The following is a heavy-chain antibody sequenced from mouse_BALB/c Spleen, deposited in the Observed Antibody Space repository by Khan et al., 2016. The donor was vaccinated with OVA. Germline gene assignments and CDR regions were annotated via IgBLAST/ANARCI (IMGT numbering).Heavy chain of an antibody. V-gene: IGHV1S136*01. J-gene: IGHJ2*01. CDR1: GYTFTNYV. Sequence: VRLQQSGPELVKPGASVKMSCKASGYTFTNYVLHWVKQKPGQGLEWIGYINPYTGGTKYNEKFKGKATLASDRSSITAYMELSSLTSEDSAVYYCARGNWQSYYFDYWGQGTTLTLSS. D-gene: IGHD4-1*01. CDR3: ARGNWQSYYFDY. CDR2: INPYTGGT.